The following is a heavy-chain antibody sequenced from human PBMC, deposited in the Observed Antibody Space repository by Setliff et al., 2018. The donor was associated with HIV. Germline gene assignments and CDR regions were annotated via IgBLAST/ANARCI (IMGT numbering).Heavy chain of an antibody. CDR1: GGTFSRET. V-gene: IGHV1-69*10. J-gene: IGHJ5*02. CDR2: VIPIPSIT. Sequence: SVKVSCKASGGTFSRETFSWVRQAPGQGLEWMGGVIPIPSITNYAQKFQGRLTISADVSTSTVYMELSSLTSEDTAVYYCAREVGGSFGIWSTVLDPWGQGTLVTVSS. CDR3: AREVGGSFGIWSTVLDP. D-gene: IGHD3-3*02.